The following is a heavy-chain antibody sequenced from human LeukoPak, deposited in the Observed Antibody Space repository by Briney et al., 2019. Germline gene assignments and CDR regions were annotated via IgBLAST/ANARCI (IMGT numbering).Heavy chain of an antibody. D-gene: IGHD3-9*01. CDR1: GYTLTELS. CDR3: TRDLTISGPIGY. CDR2: FDPEDGET. Sequence: ASVKVSCKVSGYTLTELSMHWVRQAPGKGLEWMGGFDPEDGETIYAQKFQGRVTMTEDTSTDTAYMELSSLRSDDTAFYYCTRDLTISGPIGYWGQETLVTVSS. V-gene: IGHV1-24*01. J-gene: IGHJ4*02.